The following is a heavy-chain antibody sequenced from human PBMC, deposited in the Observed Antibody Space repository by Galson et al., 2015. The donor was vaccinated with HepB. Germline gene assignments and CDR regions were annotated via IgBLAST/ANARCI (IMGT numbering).Heavy chain of an antibody. V-gene: IGHV3-33*01. J-gene: IGHJ6*02. CDR3: AREGTGKTAVPGTGGMDV. CDR2: IWFDGSGQ. D-gene: IGHD6-19*01. Sequence: SLRLSCAASGFTFSSHVMHWVRQAPGKGLEWVAAIWFDGSGQYYADSVKGRFTISRDNSKNTMYLQMNSLRDEDTAVYHCAREGTGKTAVPGTGGMDVWGQGTTVTVSS. CDR1: GFTFSSHV.